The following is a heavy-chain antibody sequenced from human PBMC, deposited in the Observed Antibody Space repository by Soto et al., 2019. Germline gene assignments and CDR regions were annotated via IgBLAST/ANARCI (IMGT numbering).Heavy chain of an antibody. CDR3: RVVVAATRFYFDH. CDR1: GGTFSSYA. V-gene: IGHV1-69*13. Sequence: EASVKVSCKASGGTFSSYAISWVRQAPGQGLEWMGGIIPIFGTANYAQKFQGRVTITADESTSTAYMELSSLRSEDTAVYYCRVVVAATRFYFDHWGQGTLVTVSS. CDR2: IIPIFGTA. D-gene: IGHD2-15*01. J-gene: IGHJ4*02.